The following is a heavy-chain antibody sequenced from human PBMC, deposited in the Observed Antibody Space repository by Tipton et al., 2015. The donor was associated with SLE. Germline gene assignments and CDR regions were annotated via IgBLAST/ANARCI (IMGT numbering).Heavy chain of an antibody. CDR2: LYYSGRT. Sequence: LRLSCTVSCGSISSSRYYWGWIRPPPGKGLEGIGSLYYSGRTYYNPSLQSRVTISVDTSKNQFSLILSSVTAADTAVYYCASAGYSSYCDYWGQGTLVTVSS. J-gene: IGHJ4*01. D-gene: IGHD2-15*01. CDR1: CGSISSSRYY. V-gene: IGHV4-39*01. CDR3: ASAGYSSYCDY.